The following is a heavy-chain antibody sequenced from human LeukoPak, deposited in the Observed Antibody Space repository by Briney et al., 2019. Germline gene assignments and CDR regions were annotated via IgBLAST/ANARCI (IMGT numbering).Heavy chain of an antibody. D-gene: IGHD4-17*01. J-gene: IGHJ4*02. Sequence: GGSLRLSCSASGSTFSSYAVHWVRQAPGKGLEYVSAISSNGGSTYYADSVKGRFTISRDNSKNTLYLQMSSLRAEDTAVYYCVKAPASYGTQGHFDYWGQGTLVTVSS. V-gene: IGHV3-64D*06. CDR2: ISSNGGST. CDR3: VKAPASYGTQGHFDY. CDR1: GSTFSSYA.